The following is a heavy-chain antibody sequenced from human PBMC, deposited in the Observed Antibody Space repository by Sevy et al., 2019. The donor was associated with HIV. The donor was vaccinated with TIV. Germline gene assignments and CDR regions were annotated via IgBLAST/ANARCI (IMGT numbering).Heavy chain of an antibody. CDR3: ARRAAVAGGYYYGMDV. J-gene: IGHJ6*02. CDR1: GYSFTSYW. V-gene: IGHV5-10-1*01. Sequence: GESLKISCKGSGYSFTSYWISWVRQMPGKGLEWMGSIDPSDSYTNYSPSFQGHVTISADKSISTAYLQWSSLKASDTAMYYCARRAAVAGGYYYGMDVWGQGTTVTVSS. CDR2: IDPSDSYT. D-gene: IGHD6-19*01.